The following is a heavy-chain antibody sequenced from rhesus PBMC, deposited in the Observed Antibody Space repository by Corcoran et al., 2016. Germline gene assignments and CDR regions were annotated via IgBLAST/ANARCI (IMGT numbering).Heavy chain of an antibody. CDR1: GLTFGSYA. Sequence: QVQLVQSWPEVKKPGSSMKVSFKASGLTFGSYALSWLLPPHGQGLEWMVVIIPLVGTPSYVEKFQGKVTITADTSTSTSYMELTCLRSEDMAVYYCSRTTYYGFDYWGQGVLVTVSS. D-gene: IGHD3-3*01. CDR2: IIPLVGTP. CDR3: SRTTYYGFDY. V-gene: IGHV1-198*02. J-gene: IGHJ4*01.